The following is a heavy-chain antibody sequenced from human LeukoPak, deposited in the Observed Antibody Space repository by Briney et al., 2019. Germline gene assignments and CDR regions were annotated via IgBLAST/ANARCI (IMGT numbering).Heavy chain of an antibody. CDR1: GYTFASYG. V-gene: IGHV1-18*01. J-gene: IGHJ4*02. D-gene: IGHD2-15*01. Sequence: ASVKVSCKASGYTFASYGISWVRQAPGQGLEWLGWISAYNGNTNYAQKLQGRVTMATDTSTSTAYMELRSLRSDDTAVYYCARADSDLGYCSGGSCSFDYWGQGTLVTVSS. CDR2: ISAYNGNT. CDR3: ARADSDLGYCSGGSCSFDY.